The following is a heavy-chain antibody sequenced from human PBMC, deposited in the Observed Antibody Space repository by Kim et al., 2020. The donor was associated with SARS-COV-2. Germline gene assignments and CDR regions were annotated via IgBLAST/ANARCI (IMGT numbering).Heavy chain of an antibody. D-gene: IGHD3-10*01. CDR2: LSCDGSNK. Sequence: GGSLRLSCAASGFTFSSYAMHWVRQAPGKGLEWVSVLSCDGSNKYYADSVKGRFTISRDNSKNTLYLQMNSLRAEDAAVYYSARGAYYYGSGSDFDYWG. V-gene: IGHV3-30-3*01. CDR1: GFTFSSYA. CDR3: ARGAYYYGSGSDFDY. J-gene: IGHJ4*01.